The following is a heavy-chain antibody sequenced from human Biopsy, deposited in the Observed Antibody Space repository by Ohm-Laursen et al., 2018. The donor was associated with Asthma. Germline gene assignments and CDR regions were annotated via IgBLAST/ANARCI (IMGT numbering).Heavy chain of an antibody. CDR3: SRKAGACISRACYSLDF. Sequence: GASVKASCKSLGGTLNTYVIGWVRQAPGQGLECMGGINSVFATTTYPQKFHDRVTITADNSTSTVYMELSSLRSEDTAVYYCSRKAGACISRACYSLDFWGQGTLVTVSS. J-gene: IGHJ4*02. D-gene: IGHD2-15*01. CDR2: INSVFATT. V-gene: IGHV1-69*06. CDR1: GGTLNTYV.